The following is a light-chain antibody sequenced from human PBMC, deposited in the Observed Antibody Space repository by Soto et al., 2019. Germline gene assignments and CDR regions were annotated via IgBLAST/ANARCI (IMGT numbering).Light chain of an antibody. Sequence: QSVLTQPRSVSGSPGQSVTISCTGTSSDIGVSRSVSWYQQHPGNAPKLIIYDVTKRPSGVPYRFSGSKSGNTASLTISGLQDDDEAYYCCCAYRGMFFFGTGTKLTVL. CDR3: CAYRGMFF. V-gene: IGLV2-11*01. CDR2: DVT. CDR1: SSDIGVSRS. J-gene: IGLJ1*01.